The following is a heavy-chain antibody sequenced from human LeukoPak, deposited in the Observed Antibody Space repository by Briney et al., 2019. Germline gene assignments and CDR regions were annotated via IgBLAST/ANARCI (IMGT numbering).Heavy chain of an antibody. V-gene: IGHV4-39*01. CDR2: IYYSGST. Sequence: SETLSLTCTVSGGSISSSSYYWGWIRQPPGKGLEWIGSIYYSGSTYYNPSLKSRVTISVDTSKNQFSLKLSSVTAADTAVYYCARRSYEWELLTGIDYWGQGTLVTVSS. CDR1: GGSISSSSYY. D-gene: IGHD1-26*01. J-gene: IGHJ4*02. CDR3: ARRSYEWELLTGIDY.